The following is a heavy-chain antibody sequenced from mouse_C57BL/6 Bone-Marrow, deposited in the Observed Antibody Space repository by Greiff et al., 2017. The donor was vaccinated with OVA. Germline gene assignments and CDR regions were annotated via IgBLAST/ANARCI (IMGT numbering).Heavy chain of an antibody. D-gene: IGHD3-2*02. Sequence: EVKVVESGGGLVKPGGSLKLSCAASGFTFSSYAMSWVRQTPEKRLEWVAPISDGGSYTYYPDNVKGRFTISRDNAKNNRYLQMSHLKSEDTAMYYCARGGTAQATWAWFAYWGQGTLVTVSA. J-gene: IGHJ3*01. V-gene: IGHV5-4*03. CDR2: ISDGGSYT. CDR1: GFTFSSYA. CDR3: ARGGTAQATWAWFAY.